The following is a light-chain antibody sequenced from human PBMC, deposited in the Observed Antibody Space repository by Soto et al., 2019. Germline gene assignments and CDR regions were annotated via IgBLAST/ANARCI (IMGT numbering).Light chain of an antibody. CDR1: NIGPKS. CDR2: HDR. Sequence: SYELTQPHSVSVAPGQTATITCGGNNIGPKSVHWYQQKPGQAPVLVVFHDRDRPSGIPDRFSGSHSGNTATLNISRVEAGDEADYYCQVWDDNSDHTGVFGVGTKLTVL. J-gene: IGLJ3*02. CDR3: QVWDDNSDHTGV. V-gene: IGLV3-21*02.